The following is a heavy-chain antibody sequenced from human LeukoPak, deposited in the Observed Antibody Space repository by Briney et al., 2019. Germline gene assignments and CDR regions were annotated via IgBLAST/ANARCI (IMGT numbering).Heavy chain of an antibody. Sequence: PSDPLSLTCAVSGGSISGYYWLWPRQPPGKGLEWIGYIYYSGISNYNPSLKSRVTISVDTSINQFSLRRSSVTAADTAMYYCAREKYGGSNDYWGQGTLVTVSS. D-gene: IGHD1-26*01. CDR1: GGSISGYY. CDR3: AREKYGGSNDY. V-gene: IGHV4-59*01. J-gene: IGHJ4*02. CDR2: IYYSGIS.